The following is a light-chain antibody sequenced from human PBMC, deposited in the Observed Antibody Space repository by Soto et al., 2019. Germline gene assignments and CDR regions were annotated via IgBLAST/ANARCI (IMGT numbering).Light chain of an antibody. CDR1: SSDIGSYNY. CDR3: TSYAGYNNPVV. J-gene: IGLJ2*01. V-gene: IGLV2-8*01. Sequence: QSVLTQPPSASGSPGQSVTISCTGTSSDIGSYNYVSWYQQHPDKAPKLMIYEVNKRPSGVPDRSSGSKSGNTASLTVSGLQAEDEADYYCTSYAGYNNPVVFGGGTKLTVL. CDR2: EVN.